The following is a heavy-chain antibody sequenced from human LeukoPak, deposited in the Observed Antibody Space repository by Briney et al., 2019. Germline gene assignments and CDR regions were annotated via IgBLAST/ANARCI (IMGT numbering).Heavy chain of an antibody. J-gene: IGHJ6*02. CDR1: GFTFSGSA. CDR2: IRSRANSYVT. Sequence: GGSLRLSCAASGFTFSGSAVHWVRQASGKGLEWVGRIRSRANSYVTAYAAAVTGRFIISGDDSSNTAYLQMNSLTTEDTAVYYCTRHSDTYCSRANCYVDNFYGLDVWGHGTRVTVSS. D-gene: IGHD2-2*01. CDR3: TRHSDTYCSRANCYVDNFYGLDV. V-gene: IGHV3-73*01.